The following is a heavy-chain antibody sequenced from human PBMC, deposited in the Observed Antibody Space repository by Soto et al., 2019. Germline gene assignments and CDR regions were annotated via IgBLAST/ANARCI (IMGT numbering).Heavy chain of an antibody. CDR3: AGKSYYYPYHYDP. CDR2: IYHSGST. J-gene: IGHJ5*02. Sequence: SETLSLTCAVSGGSLSTTHCCTWVRQPPGKCLEWIGVIYHSGSTNYNPSLKSRDTISVDNSKNQFSLNLSSVTAADTAVYYCAGKSYYYPYHYDPWRQGTLVIVSS. V-gene: IGHV4-4*02. D-gene: IGHD3-10*01. CDR1: GGSLSTTHC.